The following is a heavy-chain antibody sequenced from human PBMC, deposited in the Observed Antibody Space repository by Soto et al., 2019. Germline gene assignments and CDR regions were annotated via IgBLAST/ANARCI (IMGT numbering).Heavy chain of an antibody. D-gene: IGHD5-12*01. CDR2: IDPIDSYT. CDR1: GYSFTSYW. Sequence: PGESLKISCKGSGYSFTSYWIGWVRQMPGKGLEWMGRIDPIDSYTNYSPSFQGQVTISADKSISTAYLQWSSLRASDTAMYYCARLELGYSGYDREWFDPWGQGTLVTVSS. CDR3: ARLELGYSGYDREWFDP. J-gene: IGHJ5*02. V-gene: IGHV5-10-1*04.